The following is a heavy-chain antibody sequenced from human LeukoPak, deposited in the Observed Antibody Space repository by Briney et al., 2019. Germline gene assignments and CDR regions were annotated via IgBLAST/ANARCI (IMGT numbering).Heavy chain of an antibody. CDR2: VFHSGVT. CDR1: GDSITSYY. V-gene: IGHV4-59*12. CDR3: ATRADWFDP. Sequence: SETLSLTCSVCGDSITSYYWSWIRQPPGRGLEWIGYVFHSGVTNYNPSLKSRVTLSLDTSKNQFSLKLKSVTAADTAVYFCATRADWFDPWGQGTLVTVSS. J-gene: IGHJ5*02.